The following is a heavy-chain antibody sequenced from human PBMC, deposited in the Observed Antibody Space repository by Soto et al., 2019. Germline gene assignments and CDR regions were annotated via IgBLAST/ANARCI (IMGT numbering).Heavy chain of an antibody. V-gene: IGHV4-31*03. D-gene: IGHD3-22*01. CDR3: ARATYYYDSSGYSDRVLDY. J-gene: IGHJ4*02. CDR1: GGSISSGGYY. CDR2: IYYSGNT. Sequence: PSETLSLPCTVSGGSISSGGYYWSWIRQHPGKGLEWIGYIYYSGNTYYNPSLKSRVTISEDTSKNQFSLKLSSVTAADTAVYYCARATYYYDSSGYSDRVLDYWGQGTLVTVSS.